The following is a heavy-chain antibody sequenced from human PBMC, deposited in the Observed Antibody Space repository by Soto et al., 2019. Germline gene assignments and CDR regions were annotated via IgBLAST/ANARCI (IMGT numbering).Heavy chain of an antibody. CDR1: GVTFSSYA. Sequence: GGSLRHCCAASGVTFSSYAMHWVRQAPGKGREWVAVISYDGSNKYYADSVKGRFTISRDNSKNTLYLQMNSLRAEDTAVYYCARMGGDPDYWGQGTLVTVSS. D-gene: IGHD3-16*01. J-gene: IGHJ4*02. V-gene: IGHV3-30-3*01. CDR3: ARMGGDPDY. CDR2: ISYDGSNK.